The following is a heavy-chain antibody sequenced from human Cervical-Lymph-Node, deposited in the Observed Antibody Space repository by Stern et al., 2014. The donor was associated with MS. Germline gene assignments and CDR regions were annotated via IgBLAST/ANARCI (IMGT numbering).Heavy chain of an antibody. CDR2: ITWNSAII. CDR1: GFTFDDYA. CDR3: AKDLVPTFGVVTPEDGGMDV. V-gene: IGHV3-9*01. D-gene: IGHD3-3*01. J-gene: IGHJ6*02. Sequence: VQLVESGGGLVQPGRSLRLSCAASGFTFDDYAMHWVRQAPGKGLEWVSGITWNSAIIAYADSVKGRFTISRDNAKNSLYLQLNSLRAEDTALYYCAKDLVPTFGVVTPEDGGMDVWGQGTTVTVSS.